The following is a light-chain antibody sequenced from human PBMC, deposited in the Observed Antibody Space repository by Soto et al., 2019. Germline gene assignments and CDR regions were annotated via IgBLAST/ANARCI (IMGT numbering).Light chain of an antibody. CDR2: DAS. Sequence: DIQMTQSPSTLSASVGDRVTITCRASQSVSHWLAWYQQKPGKAPKILIYDASSLESGVPSRFSGSGSGTQFTLTISSLQPDDSATYYCQQFISYPLTFGGGTKVDIK. CDR1: QSVSHW. CDR3: QQFISYPLT. V-gene: IGKV1-5*01. J-gene: IGKJ4*01.